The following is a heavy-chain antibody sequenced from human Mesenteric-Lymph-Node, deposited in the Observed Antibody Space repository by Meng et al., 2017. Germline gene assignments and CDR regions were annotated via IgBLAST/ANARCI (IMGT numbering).Heavy chain of an antibody. V-gene: IGHV4-39*01. CDR3: ARQIFEFGYGGSSPFDY. Sequence: QLQLQESGPGLVKPSETLSLTCTVSGGSISSTSYYWGWICQPPGKGPEWIGSIYYSGSNYHNPSLKSRLTISVDTSKSQLALKLSSVTAADTAVYYCARQIFEFGYGGSSPFDYWGQGTLVTVSS. D-gene: IGHD4-23*01. CDR1: GGSISSTSYY. CDR2: IYYSGSN. J-gene: IGHJ4*02.